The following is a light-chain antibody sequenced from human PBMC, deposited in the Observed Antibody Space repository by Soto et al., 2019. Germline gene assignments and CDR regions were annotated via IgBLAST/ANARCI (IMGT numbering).Light chain of an antibody. CDR2: GAS. Sequence: EIVLPQSPGTLSLSPWERATLSCRASQSVSSSYLAWYQQKPGQAPRLLIYGASSRATGIPDRFSGSGSGTDFTLTISRLEPEDFAVYYCQQYGSSRTFGQGTKVDIK. CDR1: QSVSSSY. V-gene: IGKV3-20*01. CDR3: QQYGSSRT. J-gene: IGKJ1*01.